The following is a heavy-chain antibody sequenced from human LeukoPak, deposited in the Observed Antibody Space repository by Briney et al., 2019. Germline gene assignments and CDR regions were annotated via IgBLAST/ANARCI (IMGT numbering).Heavy chain of an antibody. CDR3: ARTEGVTILGNGMDV. J-gene: IGHJ6*02. V-gene: IGHV3-13*01. CDR2: IGTAGDT. Sequence: GGSLRLSCAASGFTFSSYDMHWVRHATGKGLEWVSAIGTAGDTYYPGSVKGRFTISRENAKNSLYLQMNSLRAGDTAVYYCARTEGVTILGNGMDVWGQGTTVTVSS. D-gene: IGHD3-3*01. CDR1: GFTFSSYD.